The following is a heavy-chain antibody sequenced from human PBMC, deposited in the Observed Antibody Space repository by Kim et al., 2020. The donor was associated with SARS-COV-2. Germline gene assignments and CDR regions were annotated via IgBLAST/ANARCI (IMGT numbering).Heavy chain of an antibody. J-gene: IGHJ4*02. Sequence: ANYAQKFQGRVTITADESTSTAYMELSSLRSEDTAVYYCARDSHQYYFDYWGQGTLVTVSS. V-gene: IGHV1-69*01. D-gene: IGHD2-2*01. CDR2: A. CDR3: ARDSHQYYFDY.